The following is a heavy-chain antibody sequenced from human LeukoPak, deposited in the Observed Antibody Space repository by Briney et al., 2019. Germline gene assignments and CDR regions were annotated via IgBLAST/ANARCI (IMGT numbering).Heavy chain of an antibody. D-gene: IGHD3-16*02. CDR1: GGSFSGYY. CDR3: ACRGSHLGPQWFDP. Sequence: SETLSLTCAVYGGSFSGYYWSWIRQPPGKGLEWIGEINHSGSTNYNPSLKSQVTISVDTSKNQFSLKLSSVTAADTAVYYCACRGSHLGPQWFDPWGQGTLVTVSS. J-gene: IGHJ5*02. CDR2: INHSGST. V-gene: IGHV4-34*01.